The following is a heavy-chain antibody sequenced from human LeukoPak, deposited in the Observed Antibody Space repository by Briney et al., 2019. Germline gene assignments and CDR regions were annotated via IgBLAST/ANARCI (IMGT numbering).Heavy chain of an antibody. CDR3: TTALVWESTFDY. D-gene: IGHD1-26*01. CDR1: GFAFSNAW. Sequence: PGGSLRLSCAASGFAFSNAWMNWVRQAPWKGLEWVGRIKSKTDGGTTEYAAPVKGRFTISRDDSKNTPYLQMSSLKTDDTAVYYCTTALVWESTFDYWGQGTPVTVSS. J-gene: IGHJ4*02. CDR2: IKSKTDGGTT. V-gene: IGHV3-15*01.